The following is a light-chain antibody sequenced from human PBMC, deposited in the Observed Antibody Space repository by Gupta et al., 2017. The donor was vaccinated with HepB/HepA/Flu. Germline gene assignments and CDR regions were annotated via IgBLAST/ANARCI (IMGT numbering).Light chain of an antibody. V-gene: IGKV1-39*01. CDR2: AAS. CDR1: QSISSY. Sequence: DIQMTQSPSSLSASVGDRVTITCRASQSISSYLNWYQQKPGKVPKLLIYAASSLQSGVPSRFSGSGSGTDFTLTISRLQPEDFATYYWQQRYSTLTFGQGTRMEIK. CDR3: QQRYSTLT. J-gene: IGKJ5*01.